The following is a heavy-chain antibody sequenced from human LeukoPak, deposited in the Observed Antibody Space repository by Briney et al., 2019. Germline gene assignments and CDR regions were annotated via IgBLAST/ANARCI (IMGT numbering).Heavy chain of an antibody. CDR3: ARDIVVVPAANDAFDI. CDR2: ISAYNGNT. J-gene: IGHJ3*02. D-gene: IGHD2-2*01. CDR1: GYTFTNYG. Sequence: GSVKVSCKASGYTFTNYGISWVRQAPGQGLEWMGWISAYNGNTNYAQKLQGRVTMTTDTSTSTAYMELRSLRSDDTAVYYCARDIVVVPAANDAFDIWGQGTMVTVSS. V-gene: IGHV1-18*01.